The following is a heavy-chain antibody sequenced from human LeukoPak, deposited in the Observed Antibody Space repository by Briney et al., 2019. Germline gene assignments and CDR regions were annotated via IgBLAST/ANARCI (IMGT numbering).Heavy chain of an antibody. CDR1: GFTFSSHG. CDR2: IWYDGSKK. CDR3: ARGYGDYGTFDY. V-gene: IGHV3-33*01. J-gene: IGHJ4*02. D-gene: IGHD4-17*01. Sequence: GGSLSLSCAASGFTFSSHGMHWVRQAPGKGLEWVAIIWYDGSKKYYADSVKGRFTISRDNSKNTLYPQMNSLGAEDTAVYYCARGYGDYGTFDYWGQGTLVSVSS.